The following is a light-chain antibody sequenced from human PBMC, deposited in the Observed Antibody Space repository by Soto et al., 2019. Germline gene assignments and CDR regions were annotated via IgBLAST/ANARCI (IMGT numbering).Light chain of an antibody. CDR3: QQANSFPLT. CDR1: QCISSC. J-gene: IGKJ4*01. CDR2: DAS. V-gene: IGKV1-12*01. Sequence: IHITHSPSSVSSSVGDIVSITCLASQCISSCLAWYQQKPEKAPKLVISDASSLQSGVPSRFSGSGSGTDFTLTISSLQPEDFATYYCQQANSFPLTFGGGTKVDIK.